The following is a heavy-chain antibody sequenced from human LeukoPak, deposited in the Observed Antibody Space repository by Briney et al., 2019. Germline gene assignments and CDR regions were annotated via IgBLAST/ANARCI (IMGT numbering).Heavy chain of an antibody. CDR3: AKDTLYSSSSLDY. V-gene: IGHV3-43*02. J-gene: IGHJ4*02. Sequence: GGSLRLSCAASGFTFDDYAMHWVRQAPGKGLEWVSLIGGDGGHTYYADSVKGRFTISRVNRRNSLFLQMNSLGPEDTALYYCAKDTLYSSSSLDYWGQGTLVTVSS. CDR1: GFTFDDYA. D-gene: IGHD6-6*01. CDR2: IGGDGGHT.